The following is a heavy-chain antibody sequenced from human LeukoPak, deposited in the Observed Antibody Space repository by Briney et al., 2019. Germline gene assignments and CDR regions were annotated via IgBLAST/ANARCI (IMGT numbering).Heavy chain of an antibody. D-gene: IGHD4-17*01. V-gene: IGHV1-18*01. CDR1: GYTFSSYG. CDR3: ARDLTTVTPIDY. J-gene: IGHJ4*02. CDR2: ISTYDGNT. Sequence: ASVKVSFKASGYTFSSYGISWVRQAPGQGLEWMGWISTYDGNTHFAQHFLGRINLTTDTSTTTAYMELRSLRSDDTAVYFCARDLTTVTPIDYWGQGTIVTVSS.